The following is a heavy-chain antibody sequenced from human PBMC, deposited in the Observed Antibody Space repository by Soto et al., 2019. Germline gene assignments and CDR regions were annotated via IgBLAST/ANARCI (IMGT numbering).Heavy chain of an antibody. CDR3: ARHRVPSVYDPIPGCFDS. J-gene: IGHJ4*02. V-gene: IGHV4-39*01. Sequence: QLQLQESGPGLVKPSETLSLTCTVSGGSLSSSSSYWGWIRQPPGKGLEWIGSMSYGGSTYHNPSLKSRVTLSVDTSQSRFSLKLTSVTAADTAVYYCARHRVPSVYDPIPGCFDSWGQGILVTASS. D-gene: IGHD5-12*01. CDR1: GGSLSSSSSY. CDR2: MSYGGST.